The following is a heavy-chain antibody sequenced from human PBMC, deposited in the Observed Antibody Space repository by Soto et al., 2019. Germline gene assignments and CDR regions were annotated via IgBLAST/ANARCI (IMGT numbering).Heavy chain of an antibody. D-gene: IGHD3-9*01. CDR1: GFTFSSYG. J-gene: IGHJ6*02. CDR3: AREKRYYDILTGSRYGMDV. V-gene: IGHV3-33*01. CDR2: IWYDGSNK. Sequence: PGGSLRLSCAASGFTFSSYGMHWVRQAPGKGLEWVAVIWYDGSNKYYADSVKDRFTISRDNSKNTLYLQMNSLRAEDTAVYYCAREKRYYDILTGSRYGMDVWGQGTTVTVSS.